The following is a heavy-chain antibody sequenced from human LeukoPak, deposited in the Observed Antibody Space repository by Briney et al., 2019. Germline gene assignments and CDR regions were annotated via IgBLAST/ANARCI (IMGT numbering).Heavy chain of an antibody. Sequence: KPSETLSLTCAVYGGSFSGYYWSWIRQPPGSGLEWIAYIYYSGSTSYNPSLKSRVAISVDTSNNEVSLKLSSVTAADTAVYYCARHGYCSGGSCYWDYWGQGTLVTVSS. CDR2: IYYSGST. CDR1: GGSFSGYY. CDR3: ARHGYCSGGSCYWDY. J-gene: IGHJ4*02. V-gene: IGHV4-59*08. D-gene: IGHD2-15*01.